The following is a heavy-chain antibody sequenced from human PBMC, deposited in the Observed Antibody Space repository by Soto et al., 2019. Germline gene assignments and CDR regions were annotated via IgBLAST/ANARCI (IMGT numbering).Heavy chain of an antibody. CDR1: GYSISSGYY. D-gene: IGHD3-22*01. Sequence: LSLTCAVSGYSISSGYYWGWIRQPPGKGLEWIGSIYHSGGTYYNPSLKSRVTISVDTSKNQFSLKLSSVTAADTAVYYCASEGYYDSSGYLRWFDPWGQGTLVTVSS. CDR3: ASEGYYDSSGYLRWFDP. CDR2: IYHSGGT. V-gene: IGHV4-38-2*01. J-gene: IGHJ5*02.